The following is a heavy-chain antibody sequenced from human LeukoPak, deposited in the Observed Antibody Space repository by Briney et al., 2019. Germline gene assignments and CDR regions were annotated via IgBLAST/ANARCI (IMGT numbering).Heavy chain of an antibody. CDR2: IWYDGSNK. Sequence: GGSLRLSCAASGFTFSSYGMHWVRQAPGKGLEWVAVIWYDGSNKYYADSVKGRFTISRDNSKNTLYLQMNSLRAEDTAVYYCAKDQMTRGYYYYYMDVWGKGTTVTVSS. CDR1: GFTFSSYG. D-gene: IGHD3-10*01. CDR3: AKDQMTRGYYYYYMDV. J-gene: IGHJ6*03. V-gene: IGHV3-33*06.